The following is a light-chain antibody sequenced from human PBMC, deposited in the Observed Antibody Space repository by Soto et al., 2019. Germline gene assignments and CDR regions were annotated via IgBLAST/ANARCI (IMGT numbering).Light chain of an antibody. V-gene: IGLV2-23*02. CDR2: EVH. CDR3: CSFADTFTYV. Sequence: HSVVTQAAYVSRSPGQSIAISCTGTSNDVGSYDLVSWYQHHPGKTPKLMIYEVHKRPSGVSNRFSGSKSGNTASLTISGLQTEDEADYYCCSFADTFTYVFGTGTKVTVL. CDR1: SNDVGSYDL. J-gene: IGLJ1*01.